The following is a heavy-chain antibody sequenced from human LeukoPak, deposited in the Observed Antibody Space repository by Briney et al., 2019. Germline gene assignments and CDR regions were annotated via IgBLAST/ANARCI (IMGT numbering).Heavy chain of an antibody. D-gene: IGHD3-9*01. Sequence: SETLSLTCTVSVGSLSSGGYYWSWIRQHPGKGLEWIGYIYYSGSTYYNPSLKSRVTISVDTSKNQFSLKLSSVTAADTAVYYCARDGWYDILTGYPIWGQGTMVTVSS. CDR2: IYYSGST. CDR3: ARDGWYDILTGYPI. V-gene: IGHV4-31*03. J-gene: IGHJ3*02. CDR1: VGSLSSGGYY.